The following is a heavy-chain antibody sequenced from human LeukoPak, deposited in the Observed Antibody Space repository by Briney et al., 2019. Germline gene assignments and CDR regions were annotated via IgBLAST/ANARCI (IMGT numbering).Heavy chain of an antibody. CDR3: ARGIAAALGLSVNWFDP. Sequence: SVKVSCKASGDTFSSYAISWVRQAPGQGLEWMGGIIPFFGIANYAQKFQGRVTITADESTSTVYMALSSLRSEDTAVYYCARGIAAALGLSVNWFDPWGQGTLVTVSS. D-gene: IGHD6-13*01. J-gene: IGHJ5*02. V-gene: IGHV1-69*01. CDR2: IIPFFGIA. CDR1: GDTFSSYA.